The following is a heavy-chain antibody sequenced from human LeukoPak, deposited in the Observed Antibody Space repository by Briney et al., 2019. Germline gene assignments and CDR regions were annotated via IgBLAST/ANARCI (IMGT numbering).Heavy chain of an antibody. Sequence: SETLSLTCTVSGGSISSYYWSWIRQPPGKGLEWIGYIYYTGSTNYNPSLRSRVTISINTSKNQVSLNLSSVTAADTAVYYCARHDGTGYSNFAYWGQGTLVTVSS. J-gene: IGHJ4*02. D-gene: IGHD3-22*01. CDR3: ARHDGTGYSNFAY. CDR1: GGSISSYY. CDR2: IYYTGST. V-gene: IGHV4-59*08.